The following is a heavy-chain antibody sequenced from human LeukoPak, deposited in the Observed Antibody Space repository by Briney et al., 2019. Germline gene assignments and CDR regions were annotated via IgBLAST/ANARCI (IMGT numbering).Heavy chain of an antibody. J-gene: IGHJ4*02. V-gene: IGHV3-74*01. CDR3: ARGVPGNFYRKFAS. Sequence: GGSLRLSCAASGFTFSRNWMHWVRQAPGKGLVWVSRIDSGGSSTTYADSVKGRFIISRDNAKNTLYLQMNSLRAEDTAVYYCARGVPGNFYRKFASWAQGPLATVS. CDR2: IDSGGSST. D-gene: IGHD3-10*02. CDR1: GFTFSRNW.